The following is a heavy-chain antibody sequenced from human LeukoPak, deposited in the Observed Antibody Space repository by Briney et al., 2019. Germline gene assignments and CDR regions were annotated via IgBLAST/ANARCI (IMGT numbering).Heavy chain of an antibody. D-gene: IGHD4-23*01. CDR3: ARRSLNGGADY. V-gene: IGHV4-59*08. J-gene: IGHJ4*02. CDR1: GGSISSYY. CDR2: IYYSGST. Sequence: KPSETLSLTCTVSGGSISSYYWSWIRQPPGKGLEWIGYIYYSGSTNYNPSLKSRVTISVDTSTNQFSLKLSSVTAADTAVYYCARRSLNGGADYWGQGTLVTVSS.